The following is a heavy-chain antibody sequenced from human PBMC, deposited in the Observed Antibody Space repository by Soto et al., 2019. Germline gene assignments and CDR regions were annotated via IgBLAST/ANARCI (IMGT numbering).Heavy chain of an antibody. Sequence: SETLSLTCTVSGASISSSYWSWIRQSPERGLEWIAYVYHTGATNYNPSLKSRVTISLDTSKGQFSLNLTSLTTADTAVYFCAXGGNRYSNVASGVGGFDYWGQGSLVTVS. D-gene: IGHD5-12*01. J-gene: IGHJ4*02. V-gene: IGHV4-59*01. CDR3: AXGGNRYSNVASGVGGFDY. CDR1: GASISSSY. CDR2: VYHTGAT.